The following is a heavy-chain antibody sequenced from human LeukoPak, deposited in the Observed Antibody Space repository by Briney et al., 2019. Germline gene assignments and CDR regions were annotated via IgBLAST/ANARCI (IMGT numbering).Heavy chain of an antibody. J-gene: IGHJ4*02. Sequence: GASLRLSCAASGFTFSDYAMTWVRQAPGKGLGWASGISDSGSKTYYADSVQGRFTISRDNSKNSLFLQMNSLRAEDTAVYYCGREEFGELVIGYWGQGILVTVTS. CDR1: GFTFSDYA. CDR3: GREEFGELVIGY. V-gene: IGHV3-23*01. CDR2: ISDSGSKT. D-gene: IGHD3-10*01.